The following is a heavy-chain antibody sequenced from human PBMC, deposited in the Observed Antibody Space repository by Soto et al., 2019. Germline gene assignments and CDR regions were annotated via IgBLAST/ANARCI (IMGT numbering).Heavy chain of an antibody. Sequence: PGGSLRLSCVASGFTFSSYWMTWVRQAPGKGLERVANIHQDGSDKYYVDSVKGRFTISRDNARNSLYLQMNSLRAEDTAVYYCATARRGGGASYWGQGT. CDR3: ATARRGGGASY. CDR1: GFTFSSYW. V-gene: IGHV3-7*01. J-gene: IGHJ4*02. D-gene: IGHD2-21*01. CDR2: IHQDGSDK.